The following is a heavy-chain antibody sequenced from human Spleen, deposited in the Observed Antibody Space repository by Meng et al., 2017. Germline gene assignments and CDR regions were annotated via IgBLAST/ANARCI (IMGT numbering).Heavy chain of an antibody. CDR3: ARGPTTMAHDFDS. J-gene: IGHJ4*02. CDR1: RGSFSDYY. CDR2: INQIGST. Sequence: QLQRKQVGAGLLTPSDTLSLTCFVYRGSFSDYYWCCIRQPTGMGVEWIGEINQIGSTNYNPSLERRATISVDTSQNNLSLKLSSVTAADSAVYYCARGPTTMAHDFDSWGQGTLVTVSS. D-gene: IGHD4-11*01. V-gene: IGHV4-34*01.